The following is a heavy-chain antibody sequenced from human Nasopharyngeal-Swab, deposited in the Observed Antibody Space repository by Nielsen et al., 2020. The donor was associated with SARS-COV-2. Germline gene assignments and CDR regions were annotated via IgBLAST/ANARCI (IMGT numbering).Heavy chain of an antibody. CDR2: IKQDGSEK. CDR3: AKGEDSSGWYPPGFDP. Sequence: GESLKISCAASGFTFSSYWMSWVRQAPGKGLEWVANIKQDGSEKYYVDSVKGRFTISRDNSKNTLYLQMNSLRAEDTAVYYCAKGEDSSGWYPPGFDPWGQGTLVTVSS. CDR1: GFTFSSYW. J-gene: IGHJ5*02. D-gene: IGHD6-19*01. V-gene: IGHV3-7*05.